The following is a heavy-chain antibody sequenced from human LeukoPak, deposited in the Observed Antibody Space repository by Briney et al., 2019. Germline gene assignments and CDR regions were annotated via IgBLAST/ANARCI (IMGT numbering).Heavy chain of an antibody. CDR1: GGSFSGYY. D-gene: IGHD5-24*01. CDR2: INHSGST. Sequence: HPSETLSLTCAVYGGSFSGYYWSWLRQPPGKGLEWIGEINHSGSTNYNPSLKSRVTISVDTSKNQFSLQLNSVTPEDTAVYYCTRGAPVGSSREFDYWGQGTLVTVSS. J-gene: IGHJ4*02. CDR3: TRGAPVGSSREFDY. V-gene: IGHV4-34*01.